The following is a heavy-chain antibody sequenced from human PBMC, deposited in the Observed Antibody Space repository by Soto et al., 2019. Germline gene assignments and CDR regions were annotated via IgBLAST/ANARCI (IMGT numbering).Heavy chain of an antibody. CDR2: IRTNGGST. D-gene: IGHD3-3*01. J-gene: IGHJ3*02. V-gene: IGHV3-64*01. Sequence: EVQLVESGGGLVQPGGSLRLSCVASGFTFSSYAMHWVRQAPGKGLEYVSAIRTNGGSTYYGNSVKGRFTISRDNSKNTLYLQMGSLRAEDMAVYYCAREIPNDDFWSGDGFDILGQGTMVTVSS. CDR1: GFTFSSYA. CDR3: AREIPNDDFWSGDGFDI.